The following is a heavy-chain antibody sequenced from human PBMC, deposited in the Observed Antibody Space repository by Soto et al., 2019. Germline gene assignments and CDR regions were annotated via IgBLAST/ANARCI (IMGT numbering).Heavy chain of an antibody. Sequence: QVQLVQAGGEVKRPWASVKVSCKTSGYTFSNYGITWVRQAPAQPLEWLGWISLYSDGTNYAQKFQGRDSMTTDTSTTTAYMELRGLRSDGTAVYYCARVVPGAEAWFGPWGQGTLVTVSS. V-gene: IGHV1-18*01. CDR1: GYTFSNYG. CDR3: ARVVPGAEAWFGP. D-gene: IGHD2-2*01. CDR2: ISLYSDGT. J-gene: IGHJ5*02.